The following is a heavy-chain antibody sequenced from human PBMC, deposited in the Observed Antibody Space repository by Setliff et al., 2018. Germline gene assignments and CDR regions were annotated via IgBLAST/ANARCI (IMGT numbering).Heavy chain of an antibody. CDR3: AKIWGAYCTGNRCHSDPPHWDN. V-gene: IGHV3-11*01. Sequence: PGGSLRLSCAASGFTFSDYYMSWIRQAPGKGLEWISYISSSGSGDKTYYADSVKGRFTISRDNSKNTLYLQMNSLRAEDTAIYYCAKIWGAYCTGNRCHSDPPHWDNWGQGTLVTVSS. CDR2: ISSSGSGDKT. CDR1: GFTFSDYY. D-gene: IGHD2-15*01. J-gene: IGHJ4*02.